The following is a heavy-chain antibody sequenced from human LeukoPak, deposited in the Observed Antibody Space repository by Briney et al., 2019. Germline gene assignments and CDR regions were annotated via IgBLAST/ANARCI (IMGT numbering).Heavy chain of an antibody. J-gene: IGHJ4*02. CDR2: IDTKGTRA. CDR3: VKEVVATIPPL. D-gene: IGHD5-12*01. Sequence: GGSLRLSCAASGFILSNCAMTWVRQAPGKGLEWVSGIDTKGTRAYYADSVKGRFTISRDNSKNTLFLQMNSLRAEDTAVYYCVKEVVATIPPLWGQGTLVTVSS. CDR1: GFILSNCA. V-gene: IGHV3-23*01.